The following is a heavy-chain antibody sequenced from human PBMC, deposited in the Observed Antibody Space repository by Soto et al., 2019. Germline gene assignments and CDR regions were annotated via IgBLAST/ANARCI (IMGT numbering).Heavy chain of an antibody. CDR1: GYTFTTRA. V-gene: IGHV1-3*01. Sequence: GASVKVSCKASGYTFTTRAMHWVRQAPGQRLEWMGWINAGNGNTKYSQKFQGRVTITRDTSASTAYMELSSLRSEDTAVYYCARDLTGDIVVVPAAQLPHAFDIWGQGTMVTVSS. D-gene: IGHD2-2*01. J-gene: IGHJ3*02. CDR3: ARDLTGDIVVVPAAQLPHAFDI. CDR2: INAGNGNT.